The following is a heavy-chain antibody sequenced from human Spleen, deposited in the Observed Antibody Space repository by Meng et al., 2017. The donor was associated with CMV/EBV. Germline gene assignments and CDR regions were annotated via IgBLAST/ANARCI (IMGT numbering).Heavy chain of an antibody. J-gene: IGHJ4*02. CDR3: ARDATLPDY. D-gene: IGHD2-2*01. V-gene: IGHV3-74*01. Sequence: GESLKISCVASGFSFSSYWMHWVRQGPGKGLVWVLRITADGTITSYADSVRGRFTISRDNAKNTLYLQMDSLRAEDTAMYYCARDATLPDYWGQGTLVTVSS. CDR2: ITADGTIT. CDR1: GFSFSSYW.